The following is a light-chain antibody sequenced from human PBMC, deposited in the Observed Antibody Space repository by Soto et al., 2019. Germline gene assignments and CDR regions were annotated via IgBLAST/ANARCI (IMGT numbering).Light chain of an antibody. J-gene: IGKJ1*01. CDR3: LQDYNYPIT. V-gene: IGKV1-6*01. Sequence: AIQVTQSPSSLSASVGDRVTITCGASQGIRNDLGWYQQKPGKAPKLLIYAASSLQSGVPSRFSGSGSGTDFTLTISSLQPEDFATYYCLQDYNYPITFGQGTKVDI. CDR1: QGIRND. CDR2: AAS.